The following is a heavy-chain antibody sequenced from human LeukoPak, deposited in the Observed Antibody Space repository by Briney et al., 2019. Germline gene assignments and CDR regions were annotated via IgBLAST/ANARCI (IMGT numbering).Heavy chain of an antibody. D-gene: IGHD5-12*01. V-gene: IGHV4-30-4*01. CDR2: IHHSGTT. Sequence: PSQTLSLTCSVSGGSISGTDYYWSWIRQPPGKGLEWIGYIHHSGTTSYNPSLKSRITISVDPSMNQFSLKLTSMTAAGTAVYYCAGRGYAMAYWGQGTLVTVSS. CDR1: GGSISGTDYY. CDR3: AGRGYAMAY. J-gene: IGHJ4*02.